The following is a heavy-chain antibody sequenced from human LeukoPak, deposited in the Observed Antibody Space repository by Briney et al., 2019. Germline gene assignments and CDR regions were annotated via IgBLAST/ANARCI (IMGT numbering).Heavy chain of an antibody. CDR3: ARDLRTYYYGSGSSL. Sequence: ASVKVSCKASGYTFTGYYMHWVRQAPGQGLEWMGWISAYNGNTNYAQKLQGRVTMTTDTSTSTAYMELRSLRSDDTAVYYCARDLRTYYYGSGSSLWGRGTLVTVSS. V-gene: IGHV1-18*04. D-gene: IGHD3-10*01. CDR2: ISAYNGNT. CDR1: GYTFTGYY. J-gene: IGHJ2*01.